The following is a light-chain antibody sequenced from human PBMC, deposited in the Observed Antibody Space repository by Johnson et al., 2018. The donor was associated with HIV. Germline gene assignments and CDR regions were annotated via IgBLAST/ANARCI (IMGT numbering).Light chain of an antibody. V-gene: IGLV1-51*02. CDR2: ESN. Sequence: QAVLTQPPSVSAAPGQKVTISCSGSSSNIGNNYVSWYQQLPGTAPKLLIYESNQRPSGIPDRFSGSKSGTSATLRITGLQTGDEADYYCGTWDSSLSAGIFGTGTKVTVL. CDR1: SSNIGNNY. J-gene: IGLJ1*01. CDR3: GTWDSSLSAGI.